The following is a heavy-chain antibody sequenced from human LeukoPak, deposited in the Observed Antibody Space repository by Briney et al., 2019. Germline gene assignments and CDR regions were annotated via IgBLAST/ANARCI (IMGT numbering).Heavy chain of an antibody. CDR1: GYTSTSYD. CDR3: ARVGPGLVIIDEYYGMDV. D-gene: IGHD3/OR15-3a*01. J-gene: IGHJ6*02. V-gene: IGHV1-8*01. CDR2: MNPNSGNT. Sequence: ASVKVSCKASGYTSTSYDINWVRQATGQGLECMGWMNPNSGNTGYAQKFQGRVTMTRNTSISTAYMELSSLRSEDTAVYYCARVGPGLVIIDEYYGMDVWGQGTTVTVSS.